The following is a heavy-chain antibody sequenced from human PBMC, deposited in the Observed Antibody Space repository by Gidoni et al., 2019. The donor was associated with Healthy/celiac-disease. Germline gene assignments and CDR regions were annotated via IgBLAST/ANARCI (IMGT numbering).Heavy chain of an antibody. D-gene: IGHD3-22*01. V-gene: IGHV5-10-1*03. Sequence: EVQLVQSGAEVKKPGESLRISCKGSGYSFTSYWISWVRQMPGKGLEWMGRIDPSDSYTNYSPSFQGHVTISADKSISTAYLQWSSLKASDTAMYYCARHSARYYYDSGPSLSDAFDIWGQGTMVTVSS. CDR2: IDPSDSYT. CDR3: ARHSARYYYDSGPSLSDAFDI. J-gene: IGHJ3*02. CDR1: GYSFTSYW.